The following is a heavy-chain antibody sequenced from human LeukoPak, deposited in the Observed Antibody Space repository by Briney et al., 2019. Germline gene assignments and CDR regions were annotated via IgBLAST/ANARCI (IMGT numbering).Heavy chain of an antibody. Sequence: PGGSLRLSCAASGFTFSSYSMNWVRQAPGKGLEWVSSISSSSSYIYYVDSVKGRFTISRDNAKNSLYLQMNSLRAEDTAVYYCARGESIAAPPATDDYWGQGTLVTVSS. CDR1: GFTFSSYS. CDR3: ARGESIAAPPATDDY. J-gene: IGHJ4*02. D-gene: IGHD6-6*01. V-gene: IGHV3-21*01. CDR2: ISSSSSYI.